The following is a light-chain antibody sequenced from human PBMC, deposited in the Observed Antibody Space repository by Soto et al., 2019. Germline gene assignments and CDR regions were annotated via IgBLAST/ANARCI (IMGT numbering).Light chain of an antibody. J-gene: IGKJ1*01. CDR2: GPS. Sequence: EIVLTQSPGTLSLSPGERATLSCRASQSVSSSYLAWYQQKSGQAPSLLIYGPSSRATGIPDKFSGSGSGTDFTLTISRLEPEDFAVYYCQQYGSSRTFGQGNKVEIK. CDR1: QSVSSSY. V-gene: IGKV3-20*01. CDR3: QQYGSSRT.